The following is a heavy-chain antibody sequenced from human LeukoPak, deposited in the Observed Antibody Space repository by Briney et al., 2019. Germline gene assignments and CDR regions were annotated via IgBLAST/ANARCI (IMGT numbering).Heavy chain of an antibody. J-gene: IGHJ4*02. V-gene: IGHV3-23*01. D-gene: IGHD3-22*01. Sequence: PGGSLRLSCLTSGFTFSTNAMSWVRQAPGKGLEWVSAISGSGGSTYYADSVKGRFTISRDSSKNTLYLQMNSLRAEDTAVYYCAKGHYDSSGYYYAFDYWGQGTLVTVSS. CDR1: GFTFSTNA. CDR3: AKGHYDSSGYYYAFDY. CDR2: ISGSGGST.